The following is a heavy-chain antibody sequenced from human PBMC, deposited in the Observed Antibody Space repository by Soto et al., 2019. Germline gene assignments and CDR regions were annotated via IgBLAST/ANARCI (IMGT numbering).Heavy chain of an antibody. Sequence: QVQLVQSGAEEKKPGASVKVSCKASGYTFTSYAMDWVRQAPGQRLEWMGWINAGNGNTNYSQKFQGRVTITRDTSASTAYMELSSLRSEDTAVYYCARAAGGPGISEYWGQGTLVTVSS. V-gene: IGHV1-3*05. CDR3: ARAAGGPGISEY. J-gene: IGHJ4*02. D-gene: IGHD6-13*01. CDR1: GYTFTSYA. CDR2: INAGNGNT.